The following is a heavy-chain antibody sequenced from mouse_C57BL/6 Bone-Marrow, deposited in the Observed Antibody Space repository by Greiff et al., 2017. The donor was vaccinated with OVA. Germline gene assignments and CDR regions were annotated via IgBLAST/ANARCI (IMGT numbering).Heavy chain of an antibody. CDR2: INPSSGYT. D-gene: IGHD3-2*02. J-gene: IGHJ2*01. CDR1: GYTFTSYW. CDR3: ARSGDSSGCVPDY. V-gene: IGHV1-7*01. Sequence: VQLQQSGAELAKPGASVKLSCKASGYTFTSYWMHWVKQRPGQGLEWIGYINPSSGYTKYNQKFKDKATLTADKSTSTAYMQLSSLTYEDSAVDYSARSGDSSGCVPDYWGQGTTLTVSS.